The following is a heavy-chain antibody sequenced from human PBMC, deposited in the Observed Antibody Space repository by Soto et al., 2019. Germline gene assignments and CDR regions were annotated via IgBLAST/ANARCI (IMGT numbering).Heavy chain of an antibody. V-gene: IGHV1-69*13. J-gene: IGHJ5*02. Sequence: SVKVSCKASGGTFSSYAISWVRQAPGQGLEWMGGIIPIFGTANYARKFQGRVTITADESTSTAYMELSSLSSADTAVYYCAAFSSSTVGWFDPWGQGTLFTVSS. CDR2: IIPIFGTA. CDR3: AAFSSSTVGWFDP. CDR1: GGTFSSYA. D-gene: IGHD6-13*01.